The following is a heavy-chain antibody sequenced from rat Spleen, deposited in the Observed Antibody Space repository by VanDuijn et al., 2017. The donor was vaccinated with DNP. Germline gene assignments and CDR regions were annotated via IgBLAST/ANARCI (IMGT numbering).Heavy chain of an antibody. J-gene: IGHJ1*01. CDR3: ARHGALDYYSDYWYFDF. CDR1: GFTFSNYW. V-gene: IGHV5-31*01. Sequence: EVQLVESGGGLVQPGGSLKLSCVASGFTFSNYWVWWIRQAPGKGLEWVSSITTDGSSTYYRDSVKGRFTISRDNAKSTLYLQMDSLRSEDTATYYCARHGALDYYSDYWYFDFWGPGTMVTVSS. CDR2: ITTDGSST. D-gene: IGHD1-1*01.